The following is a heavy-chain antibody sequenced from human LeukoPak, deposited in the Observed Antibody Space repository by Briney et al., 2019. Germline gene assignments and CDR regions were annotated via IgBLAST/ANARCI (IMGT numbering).Heavy chain of an antibody. V-gene: IGHV2-5*02. J-gene: IGHJ4*02. D-gene: IGHD1-1*01. CDR1: GFSVSTSGVG. Sequence: SGPTLVNPTQTLTLTCTFSGFSVSTSGVGVGWIRQPPGKALELLALIYWDDDKRYSPSLKSRLTITKDTSKNQVVLTMTNMDPVDTATYYCAHGRPLFHAGFLGRRRPTPTAVFDYWGQGTLVTVSS. CDR2: IYWDDDK. CDR3: AHGRPLFHAGFLGRRRPTPTAVFDY.